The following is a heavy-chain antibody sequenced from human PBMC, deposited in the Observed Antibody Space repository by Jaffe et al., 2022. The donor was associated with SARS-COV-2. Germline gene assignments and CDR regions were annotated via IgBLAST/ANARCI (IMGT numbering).Heavy chain of an antibody. CDR2: ISGSGGST. J-gene: IGHJ6*02. CDR3: AKADRITIFGVARRARYGMDV. CDR1: GFTFSSYA. D-gene: IGHD3-3*01. V-gene: IGHV3-23*01. Sequence: EVQLLESGGGLVQPGGSLRLSCAASGFTFSSYAMSWVRQAPGKGLEWVSAISGSGGSTYYADSVKGRFTISRDNSKNTLYLQMNSLRAEDTAVYYCAKADRITIFGVARRARYGMDVWGQGTTVTVSS.